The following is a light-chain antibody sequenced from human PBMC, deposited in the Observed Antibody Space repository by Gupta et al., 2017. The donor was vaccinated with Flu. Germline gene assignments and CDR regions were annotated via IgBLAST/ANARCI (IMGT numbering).Light chain of an antibody. J-gene: IGLJ3*02. CDR1: TGSVTSSHY. CDR3: MLSYSGAGV. CDR2: DTT. Sequence: QPVLPQEPSLTVSPGGTVTPTGGSNTGSVTSSHYPYWFQQKPGQVPRALIYDTTKKHAWTPARFSGSLLGDKAALTLSGAQREDEADYYCMLSYSGAGVFGGGTKLTVL. V-gene: IGLV7-46*01.